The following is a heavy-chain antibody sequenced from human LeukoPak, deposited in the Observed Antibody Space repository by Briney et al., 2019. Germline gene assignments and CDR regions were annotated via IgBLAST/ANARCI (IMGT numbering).Heavy chain of an antibody. Sequence: GGSLRLSCEASGFTFSSYWMHRVRQAPGKGLVWVSRIKSDGSNYYADSVKGRFTISRDNATNTLYLQMNSLRAEDTAVYYCARGAWTAYYFDYWGQGTLVTVSS. CDR1: GFTFSSYW. V-gene: IGHV3-74*01. D-gene: IGHD3/OR15-3a*01. J-gene: IGHJ4*02. CDR3: ARGAWTAYYFDY. CDR2: IKSDGSN.